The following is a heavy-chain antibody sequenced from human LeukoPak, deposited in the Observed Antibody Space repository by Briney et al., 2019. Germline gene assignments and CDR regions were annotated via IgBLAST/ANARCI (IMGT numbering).Heavy chain of an antibody. J-gene: IGHJ6*04. D-gene: IGHD2-2*01. CDR2: IKSKTDGGTT. CDR3: TTGKVSGYCSSTSCPAGDYGMDV. Sequence: GGSLRLSCAASGFTFSNAWMSWVRQAPGKGLEWVGRIKSKTDGGTTDYAAPVKGRFTISRDDSKNTLYLQMNSLKTEDTAVYYCTTGKVSGYCSSTSCPAGDYGMDVWGKGTTVTVSS. V-gene: IGHV3-15*01. CDR1: GFTFSNAW.